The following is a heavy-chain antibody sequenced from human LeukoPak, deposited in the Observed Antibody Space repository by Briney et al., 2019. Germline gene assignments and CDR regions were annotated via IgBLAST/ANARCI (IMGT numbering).Heavy chain of an antibody. CDR1: GFTYSSYG. CDR3: AKGPPGELLRYFQY. J-gene: IGHJ1*01. V-gene: IGHV3-30*18. Sequence: GGSLRLFRAASGFTYSSYGIHWVRQAPGKGLEWVAVISYDGSNKYYADSVKGRFTISRDNSKSTLYLEMNSLRAEDTAVYYCAKGPPGELLRYFQYWGQGTLVTVSS. D-gene: IGHD3-22*01. CDR2: ISYDGSNK.